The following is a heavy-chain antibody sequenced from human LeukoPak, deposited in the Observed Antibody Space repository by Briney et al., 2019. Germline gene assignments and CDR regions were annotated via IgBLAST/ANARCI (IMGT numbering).Heavy chain of an antibody. V-gene: IGHV3-23*01. J-gene: IGHJ4*02. CDR3: ARDDAVTGGYLDF. CDR2: IHGHDGAT. Sequence: GGSLRFSCVTSGFIFNKYAMSWARQTPGKGLEWVARIHGHDGATYYPDSVRGRFTISRDTSKNTVFLQLNNLRAEDTAIYYCARDDAVTGGYLDFWGQGTLVSVSS. D-gene: IGHD3-10*01. CDR1: GFIFNKYA.